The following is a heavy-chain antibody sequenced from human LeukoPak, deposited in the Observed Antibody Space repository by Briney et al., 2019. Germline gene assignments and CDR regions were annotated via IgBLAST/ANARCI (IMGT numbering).Heavy chain of an antibody. CDR3: ARGAHYYDSSGYYYTVITDY. CDR1: GGSISSYY. J-gene: IGHJ4*02. D-gene: IGHD3-22*01. CDR2: IYTSGST. V-gene: IGHV4-4*07. Sequence: KPSETLSHTCTVSGGSISSYYWSWIRQPAGKGLEWIERIYTSGSTNYNPSLKSRVTMSVGTSKNQFSLKLSSVTAADTAVYYCARGAHYYDSSGYYYTVITDYWGQGTLVTVSS.